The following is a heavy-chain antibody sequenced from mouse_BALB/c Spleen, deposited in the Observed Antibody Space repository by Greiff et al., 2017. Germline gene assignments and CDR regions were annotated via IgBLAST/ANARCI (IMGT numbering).Heavy chain of an antibody. Sequence: EVKLVESGGGLVKPGGSLKLSCAASGFTFSSFGMHWVRQAPEKGLEWVAYISSGSSTIYYADTVKGRFTISRDNPKNTLFLQMTSLRSEDTAMYYCARNYDYEFAYWGQGTLVTVSA. CDR2: ISSGSSTI. CDR1: GFTFSSFG. V-gene: IGHV5-17*02. CDR3: ARNYDYEFAY. D-gene: IGHD2-4*01. J-gene: IGHJ3*01.